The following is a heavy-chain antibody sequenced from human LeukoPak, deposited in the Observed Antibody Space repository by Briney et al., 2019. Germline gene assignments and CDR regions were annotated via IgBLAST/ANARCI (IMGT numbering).Heavy chain of an antibody. Sequence: PSETLSLTCTVSGGSISSSSYYWGWIRQPPGKGLEWIGSIYYSGSTYYNPSLKSRVTISVDTSKNQFSLKLSSVTAADTAVYYCARGLYSSSWWIHYYYYMDVWGKGTTVTVSS. CDR3: ARGLYSSSWWIHYYYYMDV. D-gene: IGHD6-13*01. CDR1: GGSISSSSYY. V-gene: IGHV4-39*01. CDR2: IYYSGST. J-gene: IGHJ6*03.